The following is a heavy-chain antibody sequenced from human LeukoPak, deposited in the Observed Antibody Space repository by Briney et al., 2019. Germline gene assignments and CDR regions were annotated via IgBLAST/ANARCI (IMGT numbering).Heavy chain of an antibody. CDR3: ARDFTSIAGIGY. D-gene: IGHD6-13*01. CDR1: GFTFSSYG. J-gene: IGHJ4*02. CDR2: IWYDGSNK. V-gene: IGHV3-33*01. Sequence: GRSLRLSCAASGFTFSSYGMHWVRQAPGKGLEWVAVIWYDGSNKYYADSVKGRFTISRDNSKNTLYPQMNSLRAEYTAVYYCARDFTSIAGIGYWGQGTLVTVSS.